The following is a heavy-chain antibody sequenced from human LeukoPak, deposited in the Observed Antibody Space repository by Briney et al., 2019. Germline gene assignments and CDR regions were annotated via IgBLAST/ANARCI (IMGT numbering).Heavy chain of an antibody. Sequence: GGSLRLSCAASGFTFDDYGMSWVRQVPGKGLEWVSGINWNGGGTGYADSVKGRFTISRDNAKNSLYLQMSSLRADDTALYFCXXXXXXGYYYYYMDVWGKGTTVSVSS. CDR1: GFTFDDYG. CDR2: INWNGGGT. J-gene: IGHJ6*03. V-gene: IGHV3-20*04. CDR3: XXXXXXGYYYYYMDV.